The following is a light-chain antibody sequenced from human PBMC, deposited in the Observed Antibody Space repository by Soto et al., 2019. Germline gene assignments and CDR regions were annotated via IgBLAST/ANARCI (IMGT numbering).Light chain of an antibody. CDR2: GNI. Sequence: QSVVTQPPSASQTPGQRVTISCTGSSSNIGAGYDVHWYQQRPGTAPKLLIFGNINRPSGVPDRFSGSKSGTSASLAITGLQAEDEGDYYCQSYDSTLSARYVFGTGTKVTVL. V-gene: IGLV1-40*01. CDR1: SSNIGAGYD. J-gene: IGLJ1*01. CDR3: QSYDSTLSARYV.